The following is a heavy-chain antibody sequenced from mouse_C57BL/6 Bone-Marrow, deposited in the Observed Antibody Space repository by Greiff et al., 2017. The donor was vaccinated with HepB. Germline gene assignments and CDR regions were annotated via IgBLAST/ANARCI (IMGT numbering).Heavy chain of an antibody. Sequence: QVQLQQPGAELVKPGASVKVSCKASGYTFTSYWMHWVKQRPGQGLEWIGRIHPSDSDTNYNQKFKGKATLTVDKSSSTAYMQLSSLTSEDSAVYYCAIRAMDYDEDYYAIDYWGQGTSVTVSS. CDR2: IHPSDSDT. CDR3: AIRAMDYDEDYYAIDY. J-gene: IGHJ4*01. CDR1: GYTFTSYW. V-gene: IGHV1-74*01. D-gene: IGHD2-4*01.